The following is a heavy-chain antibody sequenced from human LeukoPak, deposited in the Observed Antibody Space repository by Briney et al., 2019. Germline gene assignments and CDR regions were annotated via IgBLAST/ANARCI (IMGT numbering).Heavy chain of an antibody. V-gene: IGHV3-23*01. CDR2: ISNDGGGT. J-gene: IGHJ4*02. CDR1: GLIFNNYG. Sequence: TGGSLRLSCAASGLIFNNYGLIWVRQAPGKGLEWVSSISNDGGGTQYADFVEGRFTISRDNSKNTLFLQMSSLRAEDTALYYCAKGSSGYFADGWGQGTPVTASS. CDR3: AKGSSGYFADG. D-gene: IGHD3-22*01.